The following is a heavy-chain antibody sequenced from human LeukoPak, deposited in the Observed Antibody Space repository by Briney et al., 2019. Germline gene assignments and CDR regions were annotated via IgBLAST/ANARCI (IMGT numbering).Heavy chain of an antibody. CDR3: AKEPMIVVVTPGRHFDY. V-gene: IGHV3-23*01. Sequence: PGRSLRLSCAASGFTFNSYGMHWVRQAPGKGLEWVSLIGGSGGSTFYADSVKGRFTISRDNSRDTLYLQMNSLRAEDTAVYYCAKEPMIVVVTPGRHFDYWGQGTLVSVSS. CDR2: IGGSGGST. CDR1: GFTFNSYG. J-gene: IGHJ4*02. D-gene: IGHD3-22*01.